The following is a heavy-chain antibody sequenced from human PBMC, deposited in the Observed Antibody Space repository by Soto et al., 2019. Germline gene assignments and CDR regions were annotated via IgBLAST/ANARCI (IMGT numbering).Heavy chain of an antibody. CDR1: GFTFSSYG. CDR2: ISYDGSKK. D-gene: IGHD3-3*01. Sequence: GGSLRLSCEASGFTFSSYGMHWVRQAPGKGLEWVAVISYDGSKKYYADSVKGRFTISRDNSKNTLYLQMNSLRVEDTAVYCCTRVEEKQQLDPLDYWGQGTLVTVSS. J-gene: IGHJ4*02. CDR3: TRVEEKQQLDPLDY. V-gene: IGHV3-30*03.